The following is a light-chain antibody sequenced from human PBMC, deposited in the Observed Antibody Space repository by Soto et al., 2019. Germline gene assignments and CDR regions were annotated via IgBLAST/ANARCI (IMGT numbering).Light chain of an antibody. Sequence: QSALTQPASVSGSPGQSITISCTGTSSDVGGYKYVSWYQQHPDKAPKLIIYDGSYRPSGVSNRSSGSKSGNTASLTISGLHAEDAADYCGVSYASRSALVFGGGTKLTVL. CDR2: DGS. CDR1: SSDVGGYKY. V-gene: IGLV2-14*01. J-gene: IGLJ2*01. CDR3: VSYASRSALV.